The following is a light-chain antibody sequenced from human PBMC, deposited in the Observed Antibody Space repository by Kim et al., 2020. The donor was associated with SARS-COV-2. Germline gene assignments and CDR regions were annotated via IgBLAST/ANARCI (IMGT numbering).Light chain of an antibody. CDR2: GAS. J-gene: IGKJ1*01. V-gene: IGKV3-15*01. Sequence: SPGERVTLSCRASQSVSSDLAWYQQKPGQAPRLLIYGASTRATGIPARFSGSGSGTDFTLTISSLQSEDVAVYHCQQYNDRPPWTFGQGTKVDIK. CDR1: QSVSSD. CDR3: QQYNDRPPWT.